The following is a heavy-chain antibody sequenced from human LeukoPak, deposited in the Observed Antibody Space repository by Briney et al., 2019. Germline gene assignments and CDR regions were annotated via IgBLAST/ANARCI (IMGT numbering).Heavy chain of an antibody. V-gene: IGHV3-30*02. CDR3: ATEVSGRLFDY. CDR1: GFTFSTYG. D-gene: IGHD3-3*01. Sequence: GGSLRLSCAASGFTFSTYGMHWVRQAPGKGLEWVAFIQYDGSKKYYAGSVKGRFTISRDNSKNTLDLQMNSLRAEDTAMYYCATEVSGRLFDYWGQGTPVTVSS. J-gene: IGHJ4*02. CDR2: IQYDGSKK.